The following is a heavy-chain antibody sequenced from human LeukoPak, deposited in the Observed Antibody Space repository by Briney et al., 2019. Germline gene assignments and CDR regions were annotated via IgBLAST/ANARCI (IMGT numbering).Heavy chain of an antibody. V-gene: IGHV1-18*01. CDR2: INTYKGNT. J-gene: IGHJ5*02. CDR1: GYSFNSYG. Sequence: ASVKVSCKASGYSFNSYGISWARQAPGQGLEWMGWINTYKGNTNYAQKFQGRVSMTTDRSTSTAYLELRSLRSDDTAVYYCARDQKVGTTATYTPFDPWGQGTLVTVSS. CDR3: ARDQKVGTTATYTPFDP. D-gene: IGHD1-26*01.